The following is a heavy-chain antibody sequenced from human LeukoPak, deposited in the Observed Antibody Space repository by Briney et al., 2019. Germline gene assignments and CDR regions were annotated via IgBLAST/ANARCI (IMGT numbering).Heavy chain of an antibody. CDR1: GFTFSSYA. CDR2: ISYDGSNK. D-gene: IGHD6-19*01. J-gene: IGHJ4*02. CDR3: ARDDPRPVAGPTY. Sequence: GGSLRLSCAASGFTFSSYAMHWVRQAPGKGLEWVAVISYDGSNKYYADSVKGRFTISRDNSKNTLYLQMNSLRAEDTAVYSCARDDPRPVAGPTYWGQGTLVTVSS. V-gene: IGHV3-30*04.